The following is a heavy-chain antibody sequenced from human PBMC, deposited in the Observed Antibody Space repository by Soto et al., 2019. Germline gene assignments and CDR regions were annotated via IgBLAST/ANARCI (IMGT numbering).Heavy chain of an antibody. V-gene: IGHV4-39*02. D-gene: IGHD5-12*01. J-gene: IGHJ6*02. CDR3: ARECTVATIGGGMDV. CDR2: AYYNGNT. CDR1: GGPISGSSYY. Sequence: SETLSLTCTVSGGPISGSSYYWGWIRQPPGKGLEWIGSAYYNGNTYYDPSLKSRVTISVDTSRNQFSLKLSSVTAADTAVYYCARECTVATIGGGMDVWGQGTTVTVSS.